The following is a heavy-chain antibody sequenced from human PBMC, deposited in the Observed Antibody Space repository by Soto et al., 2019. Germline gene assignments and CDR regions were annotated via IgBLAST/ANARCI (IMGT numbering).Heavy chain of an antibody. CDR1: GYTFTSYD. Sequence: QVQLVQSGAEVKKPGASVKVSCKASGYTFTSYDINWVRQATGQGLEWMGWMNPNSGNTGYAQKFQGRVTMTRNTSISTAYRELSSLRSEDTAVYYSARGLTEDIVLVPAASPLQRPLFFDWGQGTLVTVSS. J-gene: IGHJ4*02. D-gene: IGHD2-2*01. CDR3: ARGLTEDIVLVPAASPLQRPLFFD. V-gene: IGHV1-8*01. CDR2: MNPNSGNT.